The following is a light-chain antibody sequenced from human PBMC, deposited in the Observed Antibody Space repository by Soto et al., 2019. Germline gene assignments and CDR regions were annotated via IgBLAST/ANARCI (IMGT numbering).Light chain of an antibody. CDR1: QDVSHW. CDR2: KAS. J-gene: IGKJ2*01. Sequence: DIHMDQSPSALSASVGDRVIITCRASQDVSHWLAWYQQKPGQAPKLVIYKASSLESGFPSRFSGRRSGTEFTLAIRDLQPDDFATYYCQHYDSYPYTFGHGTSLEIK. CDR3: QHYDSYPYT. V-gene: IGKV1-5*03.